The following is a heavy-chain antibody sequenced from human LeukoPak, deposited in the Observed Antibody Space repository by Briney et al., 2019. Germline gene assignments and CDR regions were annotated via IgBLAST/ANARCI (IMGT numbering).Heavy chain of an antibody. D-gene: IGHD1-26*01. Sequence: ASVKVSCKASGYTFTSYSLHWVRQAPGQGLEWMGIINASGGSTTYAQKFQGRVTMTRDMSTSTVYMELSSLRSEDTAVYYCARDLYSGSYYFDYWGQGTLVTVSS. CDR1: GYTFTSYS. CDR3: ARDLYSGSYYFDY. V-gene: IGHV1-46*01. J-gene: IGHJ4*02. CDR2: INASGGST.